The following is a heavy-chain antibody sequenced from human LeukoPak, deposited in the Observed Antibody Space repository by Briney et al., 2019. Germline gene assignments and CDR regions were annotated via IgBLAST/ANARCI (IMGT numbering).Heavy chain of an antibody. CDR1: GGSISSSSYY. Sequence: SETLSLTCTVSGGSISSSSYYWGWIRQPPGKGLEWIGSIYYSGSTYYNPSLKSRVTISVDTSKNQFSLKLSSVTAADTAVYYCAATSGIAAAGTNWFDPWGQGTLVTVSS. V-gene: IGHV4-39*07. CDR3: AATSGIAAAGTNWFDP. CDR2: IYYSGST. J-gene: IGHJ5*02. D-gene: IGHD6-13*01.